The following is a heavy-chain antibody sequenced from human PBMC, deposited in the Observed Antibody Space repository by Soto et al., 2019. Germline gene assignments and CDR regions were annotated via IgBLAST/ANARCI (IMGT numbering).Heavy chain of an antibody. Sequence: SETLSLTCAVYGGSFSGYYLSWIRQHPGKGLEWIGEINHSGSTNYNPSLKSRVTISVDTSKNQFSLKLSSVTAADTAVYYCARGNPFYDYIWGSYRYTEVFDYWGQGTLVTVSS. CDR2: INHSGST. J-gene: IGHJ4*02. CDR3: ARGNPFYDYIWGSYRYTEVFDY. V-gene: IGHV4-34*01. CDR1: GGSFSGYY. D-gene: IGHD3-16*02.